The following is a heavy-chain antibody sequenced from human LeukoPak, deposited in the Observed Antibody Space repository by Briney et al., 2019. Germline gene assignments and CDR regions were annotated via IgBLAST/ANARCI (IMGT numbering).Heavy chain of an antibody. Sequence: SETLSLTCTVSGGSISSYYWSWIRQPPGKGLEWIGYIYYSGSTNYNPSLKSRVTISVDTSKNQFSLKLSSVTAADTAVYYCARGPYSSSWYRGWFDPWGQGTLVTVSS. CDR2: IYYSGST. CDR3: ARGPYSSSWYRGWFDP. J-gene: IGHJ5*02. D-gene: IGHD6-13*01. V-gene: IGHV4-59*12. CDR1: GGSISSYY.